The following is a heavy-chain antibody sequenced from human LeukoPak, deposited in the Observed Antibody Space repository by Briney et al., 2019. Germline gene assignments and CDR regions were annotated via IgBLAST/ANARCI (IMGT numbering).Heavy chain of an antibody. CDR2: ISYDGSNK. J-gene: IGHJ4*02. CDR3: ARDDGGSYPTTLDS. V-gene: IGHV3-30-3*01. D-gene: IGHD1-26*01. CDR1: GFTFSSYA. Sequence: GGSLRLSCAASGFTFSSYAMHWVRQAPGKGLEWVAVISYDGSNKYYADSVKGRFTISRDNSKNTLSLQMNSLRAEDTAVYYCARDDGGSYPTTLDSWGQGALVTVSS.